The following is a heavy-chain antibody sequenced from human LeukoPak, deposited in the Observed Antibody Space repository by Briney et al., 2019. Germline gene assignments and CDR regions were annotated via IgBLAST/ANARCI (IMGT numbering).Heavy chain of an antibody. CDR3: ARSCFSLGAFDI. D-gene: IGHD2-15*01. CDR2: VYHSGST. J-gene: IGHJ3*02. CDR1: GYSIRTGYY. V-gene: IGHV4-38-2*01. Sequence: ASETLSLTCGVSGYSIRTGYYWGWVRQPPGKGLEWIGSVYHSGSTYYNPSLKSRVNILVDTSKNQFSLRLTSVTAADTAVYYCARSCFSLGAFDIWGQGTMVTVSS.